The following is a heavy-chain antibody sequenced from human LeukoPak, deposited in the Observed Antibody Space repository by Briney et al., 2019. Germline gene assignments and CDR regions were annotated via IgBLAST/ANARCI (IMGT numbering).Heavy chain of an antibody. Sequence: ASVTVSCKPSGYTFTGYYMHWVRQAPGQRLEWMGWINPNTGATMYAHKFQDRVSLTRDTSISTAYLELTSLRSDDTALYYCARDRVGSGWPRPLYLEFWDQGTLVTVSS. CDR1: GYTFTGYY. CDR2: INPNTGAT. J-gene: IGHJ4*02. V-gene: IGHV1-2*02. D-gene: IGHD6-19*01. CDR3: ARDRVGSGWPRPLYLEF.